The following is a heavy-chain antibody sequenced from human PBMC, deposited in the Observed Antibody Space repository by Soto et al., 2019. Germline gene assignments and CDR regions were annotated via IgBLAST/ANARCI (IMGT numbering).Heavy chain of an antibody. CDR1: GYTLTELS. Sequence: ASVKVSCKVSGYTLTELSMHWVRQAPGKGLEWMGGFDPEDGETIYAQKFQGRVTMTEDTSTDTAYMELSSLRSEDTAVYYCATLGIVGAPRDLNWFDPCGQATLVTVSS. CDR3: ATLGIVGAPRDLNWFDP. J-gene: IGHJ5*02. CDR2: FDPEDGET. D-gene: IGHD1-26*01. V-gene: IGHV1-24*01.